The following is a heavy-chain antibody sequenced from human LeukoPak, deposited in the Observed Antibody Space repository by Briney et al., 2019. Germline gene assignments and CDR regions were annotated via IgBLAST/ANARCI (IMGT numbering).Heavy chain of an antibody. J-gene: IGHJ4*02. CDR2: IRSKANSYAT. CDR1: GFTFSGSA. CDR3: TRHPDYDYVWGSYRYTNY. V-gene: IGHV3-73*01. Sequence: GGSLRLSCAASGFTFSGSAMHWVRQASGKGLEWVGRIRSKANSYATAYAASVKGRFTISRDDPKNTAYLQMNSLKTEDTAVYYCTRHPDYDYVWGSYRYTNYWGQGTLVTVSS. D-gene: IGHD3-16*02.